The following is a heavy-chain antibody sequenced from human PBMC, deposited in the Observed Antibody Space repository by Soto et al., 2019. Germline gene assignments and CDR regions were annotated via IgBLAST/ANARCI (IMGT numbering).Heavy chain of an antibody. Sequence: EVQLVESGGGLVKPGGSLRLSCAASGFTFSTYNMNWVRQAPGKGLEWVSSISSSYSYISYADSLKGRFTISRDNAKNSLYLQMNSLRAEDTAVYFCARRAYCGGDCHSYFDDWGQGTLVTVSS. D-gene: IGHD2-21*02. V-gene: IGHV3-21*01. CDR3: ARRAYCGGDCHSYFDD. J-gene: IGHJ4*02. CDR1: GFTFSTYN. CDR2: ISSSYSYI.